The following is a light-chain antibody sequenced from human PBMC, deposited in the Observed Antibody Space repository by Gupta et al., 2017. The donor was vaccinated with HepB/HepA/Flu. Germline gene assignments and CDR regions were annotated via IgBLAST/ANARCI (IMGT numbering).Light chain of an antibody. CDR3: TQGKYCPIT. Sequence: DVVMTQSPLSLPVTLGQPASISCRSSQSLVYNDGNTYLNWFQQRPGQSPRRLIYRVSNRDSGVPDRFSGSGSGTDFTLKISRVEAEDVGVYYCTQGKYCPITFGHGTKVDIK. CDR1: QSLVYNDGNTY. V-gene: IGKV2-30*01. CDR2: RVS. J-gene: IGKJ3*01.